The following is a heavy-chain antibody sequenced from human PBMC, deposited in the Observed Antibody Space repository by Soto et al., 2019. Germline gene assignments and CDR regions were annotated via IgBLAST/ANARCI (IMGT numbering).Heavy chain of an antibody. J-gene: IGHJ6*02. CDR3: ARDYYYGMDV. Sequence: SQTLSLTCTISGDSVSSDSAARNWIRQSPSRGLEWLGRTYYRSEWYNDYAVSMKSRIVITPDTSKNQFSLQLNSVTPEDTAVYFCARDYYYGMDVWGQGTTVTVSS. CDR2: TYYRSEWYN. V-gene: IGHV6-1*01. CDR1: GDSVSSDSAA.